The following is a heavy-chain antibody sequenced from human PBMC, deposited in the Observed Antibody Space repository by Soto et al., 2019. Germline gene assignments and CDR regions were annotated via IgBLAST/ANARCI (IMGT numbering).Heavy chain of an antibody. V-gene: IGHV3-11*01. CDR3: VRPYYSSSWFPFDR. Sequence: GGSLRLSCTGSGFDFGDYYMSWIRQAPGKGLEWVSYIDSGNGTTYYTDSVKGRFTISRDNAKKTVYLQMSSLRVEDTALYYFVRPYYSSSWFPFDRWGQGTLGTVSS. D-gene: IGHD6-13*01. J-gene: IGHJ4*02. CDR1: GFDFGDYY. CDR2: IDSGNGTT.